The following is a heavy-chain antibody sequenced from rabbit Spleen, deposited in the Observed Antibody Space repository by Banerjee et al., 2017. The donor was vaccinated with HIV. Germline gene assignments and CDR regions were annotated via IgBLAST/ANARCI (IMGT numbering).Heavy chain of an antibody. V-gene: IGHV1S45*01. CDR3: ARDTGSSFSSYGMDL. J-gene: IGHJ6*01. CDR2: INAATGRP. D-gene: IGHD8-1*01. CDR1: GFSFGDRAG. Sequence: QEQLVESGGGLVQPTGSLTLTCKASGFSFGDRAGMCWVRQAPGKGLEWIACINAATGRPVYATWAKGRFTISRTSSTTVPLQMTSLTAADTATYFCARDTGSSFSSYGMDLWGPGTLVPVS.